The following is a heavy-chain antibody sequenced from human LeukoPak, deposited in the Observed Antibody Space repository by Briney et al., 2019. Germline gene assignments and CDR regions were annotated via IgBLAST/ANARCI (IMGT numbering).Heavy chain of an antibody. Sequence: PSQTLSLTCTVSGGSISSGGYYWSWIRQPPGKGLEWIGYIYHSGSTYYNPSLKSRVTISVDRSKNQFSLKLSSVTAADTAVYYCARGELGTFDYWGQGTLVTVSS. V-gene: IGHV4-30-2*01. J-gene: IGHJ4*02. D-gene: IGHD7-27*01. CDR1: GGSISSGGYY. CDR3: ARGELGTFDY. CDR2: IYHSGST.